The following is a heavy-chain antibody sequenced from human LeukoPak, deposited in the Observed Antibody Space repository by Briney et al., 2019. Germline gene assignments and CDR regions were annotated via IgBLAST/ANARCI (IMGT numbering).Heavy chain of an antibody. J-gene: IGHJ4*02. D-gene: IGHD6-13*01. CDR3: AKERGAAAFDY. CDR1: GFTFSSYG. Sequence: GGSLRLSCAASGFTFSSYGMHWVRQAPGKGLEWVAVISYDGSNKYYADSVKGRFTISRDNSKNTLYLQMNGLRAEDTAVYYCAKERGAAAFDYWGQGTLVTVSS. CDR2: ISYDGSNK. V-gene: IGHV3-30*18.